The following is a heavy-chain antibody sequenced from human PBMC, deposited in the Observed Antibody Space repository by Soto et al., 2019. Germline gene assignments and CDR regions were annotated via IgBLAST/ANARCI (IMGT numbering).Heavy chain of an antibody. J-gene: IGHJ4*02. V-gene: IGHV3-23*01. CDR2: ITSDGRT. CDR3: AKDYSTVTTDPLSVVLFDY. CDR1: GFTFSSYA. D-gene: IGHD4-17*01. Sequence: GGSLRLSCAASGFTFSSYAMSWVRQAPGKGLEWVSIITSDGRTYYADSVKGRFTISRDDSKNTVYLQMNSLRAEDTAVYYCAKDYSTVTTDPLSVVLFDYWGQGALVTVSS.